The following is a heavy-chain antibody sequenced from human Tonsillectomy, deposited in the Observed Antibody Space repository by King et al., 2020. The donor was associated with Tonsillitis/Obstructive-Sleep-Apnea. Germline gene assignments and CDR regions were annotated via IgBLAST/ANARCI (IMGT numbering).Heavy chain of an antibody. CDR3: AVQTDYYFYYGMDV. Sequence: VQLVESGGGLVQPGGSLRLSCAASGFAFSGYWMYWVRQAPGKGLVWVSHINGDGSSTNYADSVKGRFTISRDNAKSTLYLQMNSLRAEDTAVYYCAVQTDYYFYYGMDVWGQGTTVTVSS. J-gene: IGHJ6*02. V-gene: IGHV3-74*01. D-gene: IGHD1-1*01. CDR2: INGDGSST. CDR1: GFAFSGYW.